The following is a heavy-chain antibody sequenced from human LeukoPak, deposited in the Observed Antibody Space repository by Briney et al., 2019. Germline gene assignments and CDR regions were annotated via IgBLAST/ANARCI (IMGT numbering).Heavy chain of an antibody. V-gene: IGHV1-69*04. D-gene: IGHD1-26*01. CDR1: GGTFSSYT. CDR2: IIPILGIA. J-gene: IGHJ4*02. Sequence: SVKVSCKASGGTFSSYTISWVRQAPGQGFEWMGRIIPILGIANYAQKFQGRVTITADKSTSTAYMELSSLRSEDTAVYYCAREGDPSGSYFYDYWGQGTLVTVSS. CDR3: AREGDPSGSYFYDY.